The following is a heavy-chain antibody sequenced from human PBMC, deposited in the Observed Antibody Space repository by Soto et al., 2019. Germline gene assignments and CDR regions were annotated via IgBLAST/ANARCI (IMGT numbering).Heavy chain of an antibody. D-gene: IGHD2-2*01. CDR1: GFTVSNSY. CDR2: IYSGGNT. Sequence: GGSLRLSCAASGFTVSNSYMTWVRQAPGKGLEWVSVIYSGGNTNYADSVKGRLTISRDNSKNTLFLQMNSLRAEDTAVYYCARDLGTADNHWGQGTLVPVSS. CDR3: ARDLGTADNH. V-gene: IGHV3-53*01. J-gene: IGHJ5*02.